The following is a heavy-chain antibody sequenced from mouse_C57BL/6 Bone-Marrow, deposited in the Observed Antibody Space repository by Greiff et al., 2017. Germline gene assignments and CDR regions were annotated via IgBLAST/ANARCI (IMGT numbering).Heavy chain of an antibody. CDR3: ARPLLPTGAY. CDR2: IWSGGST. V-gene: IGHV2-2*01. D-gene: IGHD6-1*01. CDR1: GFSLTSYG. Sequence: QVQLQPSGPGLVQPSQSLSITCTVSGFSLTSYGVHWVRQSPGKGLEWLGVIWSGGSTDYNAAFISRLSISKDNSKSQVFFKMNSLQADDTAINYCARPLLPTGAYWGQGTLVTVSA. J-gene: IGHJ3*01.